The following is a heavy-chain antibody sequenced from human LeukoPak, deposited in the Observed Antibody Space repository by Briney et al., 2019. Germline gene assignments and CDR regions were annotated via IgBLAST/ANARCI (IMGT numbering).Heavy chain of an antibody. CDR1: GFTFSSYG. D-gene: IGHD3-22*01. Sequence: GGSLRLSCAASGFTFSSYGMHWVRQAPGKGLEWVAVISYDGSNKYYADSVKGRFTISRDNSKNTLYLQMNSLRADDTAVYYCAKDLGLTIDYYDSSGYGYWGQGTLVTVSS. J-gene: IGHJ4*02. CDR3: AKDLGLTIDYYDSSGYGY. V-gene: IGHV3-30*18. CDR2: ISYDGSNK.